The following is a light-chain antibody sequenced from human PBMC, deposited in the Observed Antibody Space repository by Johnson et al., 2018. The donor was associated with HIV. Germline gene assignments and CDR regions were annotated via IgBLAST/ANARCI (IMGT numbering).Light chain of an antibody. CDR2: ENN. CDR3: GTWDSSLSVYA. CDR1: SSNIGNNY. V-gene: IGLV1-51*02. J-gene: IGLJ1*01. Sequence: QSVLTQPPSVSAAPGQKVTISCSGSSSNIGNNYVSWYQQLPGTAPKFLIYENNKRPSGIPDRFSGSKSGTSATLGITGLQTGDEADYYCGTWDSSLSVYAFGTATKVPVL.